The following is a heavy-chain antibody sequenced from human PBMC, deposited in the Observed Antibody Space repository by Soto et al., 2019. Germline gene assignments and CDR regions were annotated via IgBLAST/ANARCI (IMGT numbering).Heavy chain of an antibody. D-gene: IGHD3-22*01. CDR1: GYTFTSYY. CDR3: ARAHLNYYDSSGYPTAPFDY. CDR2: IIPILGIA. Sequence: GASVKVSCKASGYTFTSYYLQWVRQAPGQGLEWMGRIIPILGIANYAQKFQGRVTITADKSTSTAYMELSSLRSEDTAVYYCARAHLNYYDSSGYPTAPFDYWGQGTLVTVSS. V-gene: IGHV1-69*04. J-gene: IGHJ4*02.